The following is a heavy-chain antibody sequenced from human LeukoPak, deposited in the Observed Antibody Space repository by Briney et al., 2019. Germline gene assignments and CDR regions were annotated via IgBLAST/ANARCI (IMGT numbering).Heavy chain of an antibody. CDR2: VYYTGST. V-gene: IGHV4-39*01. CDR1: GASVTSGGFY. CDR3: ARHSGSGSLSRPFDP. J-gene: IGHJ5*02. Sequence: SETLSLTCSVSGASVTSGGFYWGWLRQPPGXXXEWIATVYYTGSTYYNPSLKSRVTISIATSKNQFSRRLTSVTATDTAIYHCARHSGSGSLSRPFDPWGQGTLVTVSS. D-gene: IGHD3-10*01.